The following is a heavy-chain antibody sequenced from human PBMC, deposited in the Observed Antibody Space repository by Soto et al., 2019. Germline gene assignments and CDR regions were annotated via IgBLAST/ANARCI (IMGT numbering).Heavy chain of an antibody. CDR3: ASLTVAGLDYYYYGMDV. V-gene: IGHV1-69*13. D-gene: IGHD6-19*01. J-gene: IGHJ6*02. CDR2: IIPIFGTA. Sequence: SVKVSCKASGGTFSSYAISWVRQAPGQGLEWMGGIIPIFGTANYAQKFQGRVTITADESTSTAYMELSSLRSEDTAVYYCASLTVAGLDYYYYGMDVWGQGTTVTVS. CDR1: GGTFSSYA.